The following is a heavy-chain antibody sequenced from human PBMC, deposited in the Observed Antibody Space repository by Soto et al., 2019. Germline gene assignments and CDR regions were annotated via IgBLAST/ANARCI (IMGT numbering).Heavy chain of an antibody. D-gene: IGHD2-15*01. Sequence: ASVKLSCKASGYTLTSYGISWVRQAPGQGLEWMGWISAYNGNTNYAQKLQGRVTMTTDTSTSTAYMELRSLRSDDTAVYYCARWWSWVRNLFDPRAQRTPVTVS. CDR2: ISAYNGNT. CDR1: GYTLTSYG. J-gene: IGHJ5*02. CDR3: ARWWSWVRNLFDP. V-gene: IGHV1-18*01.